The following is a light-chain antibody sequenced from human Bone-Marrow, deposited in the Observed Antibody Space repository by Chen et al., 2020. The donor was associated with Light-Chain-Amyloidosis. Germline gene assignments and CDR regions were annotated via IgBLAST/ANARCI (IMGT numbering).Light chain of an antibody. V-gene: IGLV1-44*01. J-gene: IGLJ1*01. CDR3: AAGDDTLNGYV. CDR1: SSNIGSNP. Sequence: QSALTQPPSESGTHGQRVITSCSRASSNIGSNPVNWYQQLPETGPHLLVRSNNQRPSGVPGRFSGSKSGTSASLAISGLQSEDEADYYCAAGDDTLNGYVFGTGTKVTVL. CDR2: SNN.